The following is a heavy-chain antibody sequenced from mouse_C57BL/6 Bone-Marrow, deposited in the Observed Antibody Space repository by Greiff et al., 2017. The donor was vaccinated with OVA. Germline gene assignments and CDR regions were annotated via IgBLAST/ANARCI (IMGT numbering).Heavy chain of an antibody. V-gene: IGHV5-6*01. Sequence: EVMLVESGGDLVKPGGSLKLSCAASGFTFSSYGMSWVRQTPDKRLEWVATISSGGSYTYYPDSVKGRFTISRDNAKNTLYLQMRSLKSEDTAMYYCARQDGSSDGWYFDVWGTGTTVTVSS. J-gene: IGHJ1*03. CDR1: GFTFSSYG. CDR2: ISSGGSYT. CDR3: ARQDGSSDGWYFDV. D-gene: IGHD1-1*01.